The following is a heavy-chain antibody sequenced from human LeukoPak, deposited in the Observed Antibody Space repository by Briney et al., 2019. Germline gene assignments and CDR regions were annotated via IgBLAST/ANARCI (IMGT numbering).Heavy chain of an antibody. CDR1: GFPFSAFT. D-gene: IGHD6-13*01. CDR3: ARDGGI. J-gene: IGHJ4*02. V-gene: IGHV3-21*01. Sequence: GGSLRLSCAASGFPFSAFTMNWVRQAPGKGLEWVSSISSSFGYTYYADSVKGRFTISRDNAKNSLYLQMNSVRAEDTAVYYCARDGGIGGQGTLVTVSS. CDR2: ISSSFGYT.